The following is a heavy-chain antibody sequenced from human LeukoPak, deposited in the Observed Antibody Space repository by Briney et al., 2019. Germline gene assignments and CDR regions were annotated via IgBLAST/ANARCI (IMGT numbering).Heavy chain of an antibody. V-gene: IGHV3-23*01. D-gene: IGHD5-24*01. CDR3: AKDDAWLQYGD. J-gene: IGHJ4*02. CDR1: GLTFNTYG. Sequence: GGTLRLSCAASGLTFNTYGMGWVRQAPEKGLEWVSGISGSGGATYYADSVKGRFTISRDNSKGTVSLQMNSLRPEDTAVYYCAKDDAWLQYGDWGRGTLVTVS. CDR2: ISGSGGAT.